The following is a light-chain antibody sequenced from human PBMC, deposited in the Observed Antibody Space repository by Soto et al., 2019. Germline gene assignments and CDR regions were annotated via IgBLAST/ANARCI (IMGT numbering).Light chain of an antibody. CDR2: RNN. CDR3: AAWDDSLSGTL. V-gene: IGLV1-47*01. Sequence: QSVLTQPPSASGTPGQRGTISCSGSSSNIGSNYVYWYQQLPGTAPKLLIYRNNQRPSGVPDRFSGSESGTSASLAISGLRSEDEADYYCAAWDDSLSGTLFGGGTKLTVL. J-gene: IGLJ2*01. CDR1: SSNIGSNY.